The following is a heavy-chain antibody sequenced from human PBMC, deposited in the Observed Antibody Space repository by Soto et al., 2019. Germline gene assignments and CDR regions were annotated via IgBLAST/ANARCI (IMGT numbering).Heavy chain of an antibody. D-gene: IGHD4-17*01. J-gene: IGHJ4*02. CDR1: EFNFTEYY. CDR3: VRADHYGPLFDQ. V-gene: IGHV3-7*01. Sequence: EVQLVESGGALVQPGGSLRLSCTVSEFNFTEYYMNWVRQAPGKGLEWVANIRQDGGEIYYVDSVRGRFTISRDNVKNSVYLQMHCLRVEDTALYYCVRADHYGPLFDQWGQGTLVTVSS. CDR2: IRQDGGEI.